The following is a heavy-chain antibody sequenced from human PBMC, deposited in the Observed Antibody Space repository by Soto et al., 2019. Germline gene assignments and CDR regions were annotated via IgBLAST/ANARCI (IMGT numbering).Heavy chain of an antibody. CDR3: AKDQVPVTSQPGYYFHGMDV. J-gene: IGHJ6*02. V-gene: IGHV3-30*18. Sequence: PGGSLRLSCAASGFTFSTYDMHWVRQAPGKGLEWVAVISYDGTNKYYADSVKGRFTISRDNSKNTLYLQMNSLRAEDTTVYYCAKDQVPVTSQPGYYFHGMDVGGQGTTVTVS. CDR1: GFTFSTYD. CDR2: ISYDGTNK. D-gene: IGHD4-4*01.